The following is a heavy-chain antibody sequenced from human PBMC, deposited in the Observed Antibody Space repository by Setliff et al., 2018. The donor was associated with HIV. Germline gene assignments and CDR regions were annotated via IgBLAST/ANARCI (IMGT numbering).Heavy chain of an antibody. V-gene: IGHV1-2*07. CDR2: INPVTGGI. CDR3: AKVGRCVGTTCPRWFDP. D-gene: IGHD2-21*01. CDR1: GGSLTGSF. J-gene: IGHJ5*02. Sequence: GASVKVSCKASGGSLTGSFIHWVRPAPGQGLEWMGWINPVTGGINYAHMFQGRVTMTRDTSIRTSYMELSSLTSDDTATYYCAKVGRCVGTTCPRWFDPWGQGTLVTVSS.